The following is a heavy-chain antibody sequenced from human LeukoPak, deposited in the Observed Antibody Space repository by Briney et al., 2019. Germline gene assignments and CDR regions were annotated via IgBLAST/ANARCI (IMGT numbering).Heavy chain of an antibody. Sequence: KPGGSLRLSCAASGFTFSNAWMNWVRQAPGKGLEWVGHIKSKIDGGTTDYAAPVKGRFVISRDASKNTVHLQMNSLRVEDTAVYYCTTPTTVTTLGDSLKYWGQGTLVSVSS. V-gene: IGHV3-15*01. J-gene: IGHJ4*02. CDR2: IKSKIDGGTT. CDR3: TTPTTVTTLGDSLKY. CDR1: GFTFSNAW. D-gene: IGHD4-17*01.